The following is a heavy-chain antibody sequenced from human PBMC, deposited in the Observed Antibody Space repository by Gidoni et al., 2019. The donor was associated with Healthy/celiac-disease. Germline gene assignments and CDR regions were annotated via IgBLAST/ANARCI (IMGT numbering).Heavy chain of an antibody. D-gene: IGHD6-13*01. J-gene: IGHJ4*02. CDR1: GFTFSSYA. CDR2: ISSNGGST. Sequence: EVQLVESGGGLVQPGGSLRLSCSASGFTFSSYAMHWVRPAPGKGLEYVSAISSNGGSTYYADSVKGRFTISRDNSKNTLYLQMSSLRAEDTAVYYCVKGGSSWYGCWDYWGQGTLVTVSS. CDR3: VKGGSSWYGCWDY. V-gene: IGHV3-64D*06.